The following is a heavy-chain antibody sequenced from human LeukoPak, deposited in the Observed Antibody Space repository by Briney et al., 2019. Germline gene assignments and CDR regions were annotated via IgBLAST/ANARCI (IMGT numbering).Heavy chain of an antibody. Sequence: SETLSLTCTVSGGSISSYYWSWIRQPPGKGLEWIGYIYYSGSTNYNPSLKGRVTISVDTSKNQFSLKLSSVTAADTAVYYCATGPRSSGWYLHNYYYYYGMDVWGQGTTVTVSS. CDR3: ATGPRSSGWYLHNYYYYYGMDV. V-gene: IGHV4-59*01. CDR2: IYYSGST. CDR1: GGSISSYY. J-gene: IGHJ6*02. D-gene: IGHD6-19*01.